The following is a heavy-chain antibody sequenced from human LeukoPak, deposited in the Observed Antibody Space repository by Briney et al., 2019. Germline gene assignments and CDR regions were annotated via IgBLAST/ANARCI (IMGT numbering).Heavy chain of an antibody. CDR3: ARVWEDDYVWGTESPAYYYYYGMDV. J-gene: IGHJ6*02. CDR1: GYTFTGYY. V-gene: IGHV1-69*04. D-gene: IGHD3-16*01. CDR2: IIPILGIA. Sequence: GASVKVSCKASGYTFTGYYMHWVRQAPGQGLEWMGRIIPILGIANYAQKFQGRVTITADKSTSTAYMELSSLRSEDTAVYYCARVWEDDYVWGTESPAYYYYYGMDVWGQGTTVTVSS.